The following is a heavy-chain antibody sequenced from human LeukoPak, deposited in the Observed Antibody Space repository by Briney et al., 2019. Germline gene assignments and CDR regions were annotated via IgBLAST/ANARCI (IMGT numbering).Heavy chain of an antibody. D-gene: IGHD3/OR15-3a*01. Sequence: PGGSLRLSCAASGFTFSNYWMTWLRQAPGKGLEWVANVNLDASEKFYVDSVKGRFTISRDNAKDSLYLQMNSLTAEDTAVYYCARGDAFSCYSYWGQGTLVTVSS. J-gene: IGHJ4*02. CDR2: VNLDASEK. V-gene: IGHV3-7*01. CDR3: ARGDAFSCYSY. CDR1: GFTFSNYW.